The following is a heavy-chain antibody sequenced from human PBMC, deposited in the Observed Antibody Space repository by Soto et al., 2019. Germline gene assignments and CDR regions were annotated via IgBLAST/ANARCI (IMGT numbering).Heavy chain of an antibody. J-gene: IGHJ4*02. Sequence: QVQLVQSGAEVKKPGASVKVSCKASGYTFTSYGISWVRQAPGQGLEWMGWISAYNGNTNYAQKLQGRVTMTTDTSTSTAYMELRSLRSDDTAVYYCAGVLMNWNYPSWTDYWGQGTLVTVSS. D-gene: IGHD1-7*01. CDR3: AGVLMNWNYPSWTDY. V-gene: IGHV1-18*01. CDR2: ISAYNGNT. CDR1: GYTFTSYG.